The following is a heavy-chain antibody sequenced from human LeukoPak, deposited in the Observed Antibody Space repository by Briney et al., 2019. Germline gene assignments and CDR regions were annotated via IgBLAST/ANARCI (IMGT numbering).Heavy chain of an antibody. V-gene: IGHV3-33*01. J-gene: IGHJ4*02. CDR3: AREPEELGYFDY. CDR2: IWYDGSNK. D-gene: IGHD1-26*01. CDR1: GFTFSSYG. Sequence: GRSLRPSCAASGFTFSSYGMHWVRQAPGKGLEWVAVIWYDGSNKYYADSVKGRFTISRDNSKNTLYLQMNSLRAEDTAVYYCAREPEELGYFDYWGQGTLVTVSS.